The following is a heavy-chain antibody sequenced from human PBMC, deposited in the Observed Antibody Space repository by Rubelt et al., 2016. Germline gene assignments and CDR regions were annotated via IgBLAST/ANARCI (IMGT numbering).Heavy chain of an antibody. D-gene: IGHD4-11*01. CDR2: ISAYNGNT. V-gene: IGHV1-18*01. J-gene: IGHJ6*02. CDR3: ARVPPTVTTPHYYYGMDV. CDR1: GYTFTSYG. Sequence: QVQLVQSGAEVKKPGASVKVSCKASGYTFTSYGISWVRQAPGQGLEWMGWISAYNGNTNYAQKLQGRVTMTTDTFTSTAYMELRSLRSDDTAVYYCARVPPTVTTPHYYYGMDVWGQGTTVTVSS.